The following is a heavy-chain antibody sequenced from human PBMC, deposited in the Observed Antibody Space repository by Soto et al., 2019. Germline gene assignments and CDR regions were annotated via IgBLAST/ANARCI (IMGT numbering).Heavy chain of an antibody. J-gene: IGHJ1*01. CDR3: AKDPPTGQKGTEYFQH. CDR2: ISGSGGST. Sequence: GGSLRLSCAASGFTFSSYAMSWVRQAPGKGLEWVSAISGSGGSTYYADSVKGRFTISRDNSKNTLYLQMNSLRAEDTAVYYCAKDPPTGQKGTEYFQHWGQGTLVTVSS. D-gene: IGHD4-17*01. V-gene: IGHV3-23*01. CDR1: GFTFSSYA.